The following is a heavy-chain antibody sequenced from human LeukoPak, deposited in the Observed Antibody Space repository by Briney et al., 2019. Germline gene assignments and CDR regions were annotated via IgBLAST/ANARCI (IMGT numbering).Heavy chain of an antibody. CDR3: AKGGGYEAQYYYYYLDV. V-gene: IGHV3-30*18. CDR1: GFTFSNYG. Sequence: PGGSLRLSCAASGFTFSNYGMHWVRQAPGKGLEWVAIISYDGSNKWYADSVKGRFTISRDNSKNTLYLQMKSLRAEDTAVYYCAKGGGYEAQYYYYYLDVWGKGTTVTISS. D-gene: IGHD5-12*01. J-gene: IGHJ6*03. CDR2: ISYDGSNK.